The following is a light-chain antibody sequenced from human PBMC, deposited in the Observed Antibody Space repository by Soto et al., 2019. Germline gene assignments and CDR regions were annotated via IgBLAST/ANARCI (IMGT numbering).Light chain of an antibody. CDR3: LSYTSSGTYV. Sequence: QSALTQPASVSGSPGQSITISCTGTSSDVGNYKYVSWYQQHPGKAPKLIIYEVSNRPSGVSDRFSGSKSGNTASLTISGLQAEDATEYYCLSYTSSGTYVFGTATKLTVL. CDR2: EVS. CDR1: SSDVGNYKY. V-gene: IGLV2-14*01. J-gene: IGLJ1*01.